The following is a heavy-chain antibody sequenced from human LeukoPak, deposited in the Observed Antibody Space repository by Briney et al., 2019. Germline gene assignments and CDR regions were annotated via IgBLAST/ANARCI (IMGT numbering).Heavy chain of an antibody. J-gene: IGHJ4*02. CDR2: ISGSGGST. V-gene: IGHV3-23*01. Sequence: GGSLRLSCAASGFTFSSYAMSWVRQAPGKGLEWVSAISGSGGSTYYADSVKGRFTISRDNSKNTLYLQMNSLRAEDTAVYYCAKRMIVVVPAAIGGFDYWGQGTLVTVSS. CDR1: GFTFSSYA. CDR3: AKRMIVVVPAAIGGFDY. D-gene: IGHD2-2*01.